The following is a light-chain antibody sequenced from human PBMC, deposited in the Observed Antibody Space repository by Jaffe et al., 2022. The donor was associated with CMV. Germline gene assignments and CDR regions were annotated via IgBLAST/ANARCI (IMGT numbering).Light chain of an antibody. CDR2: DNN. Sequence: QSVLTQPPSVSAAPGQKVTISCSGSSSNIGNNYVSWYQQLPGTAPKLLIYDNNKRPSGIPDRFSGSKSGTSATLGITGLQTGDEADYYCGTWDDSLSGHYVFGTGTKVTVL. J-gene: IGLJ1*01. V-gene: IGLV1-51*01. CDR3: GTWDDSLSGHYV. CDR1: SSNIGNNY.